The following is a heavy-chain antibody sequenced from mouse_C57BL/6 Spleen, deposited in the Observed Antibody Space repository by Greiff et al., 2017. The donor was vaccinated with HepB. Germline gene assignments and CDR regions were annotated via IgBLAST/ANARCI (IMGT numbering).Heavy chain of an antibody. CDR1: CYTFPCYF. J-gene: IGHJ2*01. CDR2: IDPSDSYT. V-gene: IGHV1-59*01. D-gene: IGHD1-1*01. CDR3: ARSDYYGSSPYYFDY. Sequence: QLQPPGAELVRPGTSVTFSCKASCYTFPCYFMPWLQHRPGHGLEWIGVIDPSDSYTNYNQKFKGKATLTVDTSSSTAYMQLSSLTSEDSAVYYCARSDYYGSSPYYFDYWGQGTTLTVSS.